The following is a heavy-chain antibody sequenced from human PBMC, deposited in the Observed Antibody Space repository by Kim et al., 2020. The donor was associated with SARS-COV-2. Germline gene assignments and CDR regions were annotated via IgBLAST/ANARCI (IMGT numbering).Heavy chain of an antibody. CDR1: GYTFTSYG. D-gene: IGHD3-3*01. CDR2: ISAYNGNT. CDR3: ARDLVNHDFWSGHNPLYYYYGMDV. J-gene: IGHJ6*02. Sequence: ASVKVSCKASGYTFTSYGISWVRQAPGQGLEWMGWISAYNGNTNYAQKLQGRVTMTTDTSTSTAYMELRSLRSDDTAVYYCARDLVNHDFWSGHNPLYYYYGMDVWGQGTTVTVSS. V-gene: IGHV1-18*01.